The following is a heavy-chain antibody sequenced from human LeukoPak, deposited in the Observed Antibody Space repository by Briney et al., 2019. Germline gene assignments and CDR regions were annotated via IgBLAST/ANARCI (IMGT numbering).Heavy chain of an antibody. CDR1: GGSISSSRYY. CDR2: IYYSGTT. D-gene: IGHD1-26*01. J-gene: IGHJ4*02. Sequence: ASETLSLTRTVSGGSISSSRYYWGWIRQPPGKGLEWIGSIYYSGTTYYNPSLKSRVTMSVDTSKNQFSLKLSSVTAADTAVYYCSRNLVGATIFWFGYWGQGTLVTVSS. V-gene: IGHV4-39*01. CDR3: SRNLVGATIFWFGY.